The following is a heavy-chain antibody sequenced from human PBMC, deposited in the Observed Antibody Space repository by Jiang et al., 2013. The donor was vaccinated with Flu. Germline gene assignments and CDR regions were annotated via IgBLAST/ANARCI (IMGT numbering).Heavy chain of an antibody. CDR2: INPSGGGT. D-gene: IGHD1-1*01. Sequence: GAEVKKPGASVKVSCKASGYRFPGYLMHWVRQAPGRGLEWMGVINPSGGGTSYAQNLQGRVTMTVDASTNTVYMDLSRLRFEDTGLYYCVRDFATTERGFWGQGTLVTVSS. V-gene: IGHV1-46*03. J-gene: IGHJ4*02. CDR1: GYRFPGYL. CDR3: VRDFATTERGF.